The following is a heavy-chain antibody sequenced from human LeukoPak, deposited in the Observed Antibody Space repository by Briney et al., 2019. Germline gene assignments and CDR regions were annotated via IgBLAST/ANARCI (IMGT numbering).Heavy chain of an antibody. CDR1: GFTFSSYE. CDR2: ISSSGSTI. CDR3: ARSGPYSSGWPYFDY. J-gene: IGHJ4*02. D-gene: IGHD6-19*01. Sequence: GGSLRLSCAASGFTFSSYEMNWVRQAPGKGLEWVSYISSSGSTIYYADSVKGRFTISRDNAKNSLYLQMNSLRAEDTAVYYCARSGPYSSGWPYFDYWGQGTLVTVSP. V-gene: IGHV3-48*03.